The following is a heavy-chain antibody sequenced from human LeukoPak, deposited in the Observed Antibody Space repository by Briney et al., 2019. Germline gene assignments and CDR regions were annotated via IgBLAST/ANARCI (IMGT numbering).Heavy chain of an antibody. D-gene: IGHD3-22*01. J-gene: IGHJ4*02. Sequence: TGGSLRLSCAASGFTFSSYAMSWVRQAPGKGLEWVSAISGSGGSTYYADSVKGRFTISRDNSKNTLYLQMNGLRAEDTAVYYCAKEWYCYDGSGYRQFDYWGQGTLVTVSS. V-gene: IGHV3-23*01. CDR3: AKEWYCYDGSGYRQFDY. CDR2: ISGSGGST. CDR1: GFTFSSYA.